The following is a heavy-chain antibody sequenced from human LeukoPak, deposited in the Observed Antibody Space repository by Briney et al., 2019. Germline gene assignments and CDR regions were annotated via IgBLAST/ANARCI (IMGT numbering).Heavy chain of an antibody. CDR2: ISRSGST. CDR1: GFTFSDYY. J-gene: IGHJ5*02. Sequence: PGGSLRLSCAASGFTFSDYYMSWIRQAPGKGLEWVSYISRSGSTYYADSVKGRFTISRDNSKNTLYLQMNSLRAEDTAVYYCAKHSPPYYDILTGYPSVFGYNWFDPWGQGTLVTVSS. CDR3: AKHSPPYYDILTGYPSVFGYNWFDP. D-gene: IGHD3-9*01. V-gene: IGHV3-11*01.